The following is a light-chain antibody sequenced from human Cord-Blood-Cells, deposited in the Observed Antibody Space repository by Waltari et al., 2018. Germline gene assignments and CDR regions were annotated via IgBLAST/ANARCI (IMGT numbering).Light chain of an antibody. CDR3: SSYTSSSVV. CDR1: RAYVGSYTR. Sequence: QSALTQPPSVPGSPGQSVTISCTGARAYVGSYTRLSWYQPHPGTAPKLMLYEVSNRPSGVPDRFSGSKSSNTASLTISGLQAEDEADYYCSSYTSSSVVFGGGTKLTVL. V-gene: IGLV2-18*02. J-gene: IGLJ2*01. CDR2: EVS.